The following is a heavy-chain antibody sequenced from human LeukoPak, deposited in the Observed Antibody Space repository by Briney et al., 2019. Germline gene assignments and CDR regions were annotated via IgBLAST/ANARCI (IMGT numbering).Heavy chain of an antibody. V-gene: IGHV4-59*02. Sequence: SETLSLTCSVSGDSVSTYHWNWIRKPPGKGLEWIAFMQSSGNSNYNPSLKSRVTMFVDTSKNQFVLDLRSVTAADTAVYYCARDKRHSYGRYFDHWGQGMLVTVSS. CDR2: MQSSGNS. CDR1: GDSVSTYH. D-gene: IGHD5-18*01. CDR3: ARDKRHSYGRYFDH. J-gene: IGHJ4*02.